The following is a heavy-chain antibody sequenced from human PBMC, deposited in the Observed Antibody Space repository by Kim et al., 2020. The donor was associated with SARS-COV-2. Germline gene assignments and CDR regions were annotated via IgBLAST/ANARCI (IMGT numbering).Heavy chain of an antibody. D-gene: IGHD3-3*01. CDR3: NMGGWRGGPTHYYYYGMDV. CDR1: GGTFSSYA. Sequence: SVKVSCKASGGTFSSYAISWVRQAPGQGLEWMGGIIPIFGTANYAQKFQGRVTITADESTSTAYMELSSLRSEDTAVYYCNMGGWRGGPTHYYYYGMDVWGQGTTVTVPS. CDR2: IIPIFGTA. J-gene: IGHJ6*02. V-gene: IGHV1-69*13.